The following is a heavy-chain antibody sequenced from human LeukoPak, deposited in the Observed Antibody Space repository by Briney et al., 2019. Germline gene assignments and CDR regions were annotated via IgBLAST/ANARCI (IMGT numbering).Heavy chain of an antibody. V-gene: IGHV3-9*01. D-gene: IGHD1-26*01. J-gene: IGHJ4*02. CDR2: ITWNSASI. CDR3: TRGAPYYFDY. Sequence: PGGSLRLSCAASGFTFYDYVTHWVRQAPGKGLEWVSGITWNSASIGYADSVKGRFTISRDNAKNSLYLQMNSLRAEDTAFYYCTRGAPYYFDYWGQGTLVTVSS. CDR1: GFTFYDYV.